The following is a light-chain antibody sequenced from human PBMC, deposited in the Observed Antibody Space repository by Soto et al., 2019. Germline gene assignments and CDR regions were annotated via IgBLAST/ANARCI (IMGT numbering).Light chain of an antibody. Sequence: EIVFTQSPATLSLSTGERANLSCRASQSVSNYFAWYQQKPDQAPRLLISDASNLATGIPARISGSGTGTDFPLTISSLVPEDFAVDYWHKRSYTLLTFG. V-gene: IGKV3D-11*02. CDR3: HKRSYTLLT. J-gene: IGKJ1*01. CDR1: QSVSNY. CDR2: DAS.